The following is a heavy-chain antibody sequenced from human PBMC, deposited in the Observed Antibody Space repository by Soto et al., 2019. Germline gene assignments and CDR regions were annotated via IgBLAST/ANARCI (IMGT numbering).Heavy chain of an antibody. V-gene: IGHV1-69*01. CDR1: GGTFISYV. CDR2: IIPMFNIT. J-gene: IGHJ6*02. CDR3: ARWPTVSRPTYGMDV. Sequence: QVLLVQSGAQVKNPVSSVKVSCKASGGTFISYVYNWVRQAPGQGLEWMGGIIPMFNITNFAQKFQGRITITADESTTTAYMEVSSLRSEDTAVYYCARWPTVSRPTYGMDVWGQGTTVTVSS. D-gene: IGHD4-4*01.